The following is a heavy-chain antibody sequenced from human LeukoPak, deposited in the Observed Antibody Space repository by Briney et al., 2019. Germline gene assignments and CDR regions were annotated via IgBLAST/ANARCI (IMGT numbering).Heavy chain of an antibody. CDR2: IYYSGST. CDR3: ARAKEGVAGFFDY. V-gene: IGHV4-59*01. D-gene: IGHD6-19*01. CDR1: GGSISSYY. J-gene: IGHJ4*02. Sequence: PSETLSLTCTVSGGSISSYYWSWIRQPPGKGLEWIGYIYYSGSTNYNPSLKSRVTISVDTSKNQLSLKLSSVTAADTAVYYCARAKEGVAGFFDYWGRGTLVTVSS.